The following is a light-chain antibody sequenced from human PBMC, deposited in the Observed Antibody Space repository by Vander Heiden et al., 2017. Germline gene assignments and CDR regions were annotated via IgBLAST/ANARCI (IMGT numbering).Light chain of an antibody. V-gene: IGLV2-8*01. J-gene: IGLJ2*01. CDR2: EVT. CDR3: SSYAGSKGVV. CDR1: SSDVGRYNS. Sequence: QSALTQPPSASGSPGPSVTISCPGTSSDVGRYNSVPWYQQHPGKAPRLMIYEVTERPSGVPDRFSGSKSGTTASLTVSGLQTEDEADYFCSSYAGSKGVVFGGGTKLTVL.